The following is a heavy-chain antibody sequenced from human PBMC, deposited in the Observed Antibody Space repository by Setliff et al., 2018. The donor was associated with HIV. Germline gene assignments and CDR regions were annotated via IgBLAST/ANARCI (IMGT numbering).Heavy chain of an antibody. V-gene: IGHV1-69*10. Sequence: SVKVSCKASGDTFSNYAINWVRQAPGQGLEWMGGFIPILGIANSVHKFQGRLTITADKFTSTTYMELSSLRSEDTAVYYCATLRINRDGSPGKAFDYWGQGTLVTVSS. CDR3: ATLRINRDGSPGKAFDY. J-gene: IGHJ4*02. CDR2: FIPILGIA. CDR1: GDTFSNYA. D-gene: IGHD5-12*01.